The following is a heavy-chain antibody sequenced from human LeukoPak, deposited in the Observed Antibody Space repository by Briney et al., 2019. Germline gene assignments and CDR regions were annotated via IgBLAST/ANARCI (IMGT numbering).Heavy chain of an antibody. Sequence: GASVKVSCKASGYTFTSYAIHWVRQAPGQRLEWMGWINGDNGNIKYSQKFQDRVTTTTDTSASTTYMELSSLRSEDTAVYYCARGYCGGGRCYLYSWFDPWGQGTLVTVSS. CDR3: ARGYCGGGRCYLYSWFDP. J-gene: IGHJ5*02. D-gene: IGHD2-15*01. CDR1: GYTFTSYA. CDR2: INGDNGNI. V-gene: IGHV1-3*01.